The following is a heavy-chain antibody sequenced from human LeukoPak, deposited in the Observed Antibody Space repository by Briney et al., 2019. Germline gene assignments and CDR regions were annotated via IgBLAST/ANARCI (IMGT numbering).Heavy chain of an antibody. Sequence: SVKVSCKASGYTFTGYYMHWVRQAPGQGLEWMGGIIPIFGTANYAQKFQGRVTITADESTSTAYMELSSLRSEDTAVYYCAKRWLQGARYFDYWGQGTLVTVSS. V-gene: IGHV1-69*13. CDR1: GYTFTGYY. D-gene: IGHD5-24*01. CDR3: AKRWLQGARYFDY. CDR2: IIPIFGTA. J-gene: IGHJ4*02.